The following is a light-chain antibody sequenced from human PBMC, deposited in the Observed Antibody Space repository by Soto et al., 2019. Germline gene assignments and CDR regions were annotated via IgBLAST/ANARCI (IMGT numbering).Light chain of an antibody. J-gene: IGKJ2*01. V-gene: IGKV3-20*01. CDR1: QSVSSSY. Sequence: EIVLTQSPGTLSLSPGERATLSCRASQSVSSSYLAWYQQKPGQAPRLLIYGASSRTTGIPDRFSGSGSGTDFTLTISRLEPEDFAVYYCQQYGSSPVTFCQGTKLEIK. CDR2: GAS. CDR3: QQYGSSPVT.